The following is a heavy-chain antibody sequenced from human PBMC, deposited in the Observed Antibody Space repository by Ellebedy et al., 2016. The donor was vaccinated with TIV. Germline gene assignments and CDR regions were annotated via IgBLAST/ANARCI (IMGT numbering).Heavy chain of an antibody. J-gene: IGHJ3*01. CDR2: ISLDGNAK. V-gene: IGHV3-30*14. CDR3: AREGYSSGRAGIFDL. D-gene: IGHD6-19*01. Sequence: GGSLRLSCATSGLTFDTSVFHWVRQAPGRALEWVAVISLDGNAKAYADSVKGRFTISRDNSKNTLFLQMNSLRDEDTALYFCAREGYSSGRAGIFDLWGQGTEVTVS. CDR1: GLTFDTSV.